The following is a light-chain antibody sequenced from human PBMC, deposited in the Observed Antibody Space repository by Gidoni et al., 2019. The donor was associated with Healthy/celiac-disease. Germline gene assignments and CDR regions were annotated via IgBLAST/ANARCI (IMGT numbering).Light chain of an antibody. CDR1: QDISNY. V-gene: IGKV1-33*01. J-gene: IGKJ4*01. Sequence: DIQMTQCPSSLSASVGDRVTITCQASQDISNYLNWYQQKTGKAPKLLIYDASNLETGVPSRFSGSGSGTDFTFTISSLQPEDIATYYCQQYDNLPLTFGGGTKVEIK. CDR3: QQYDNLPLT. CDR2: DAS.